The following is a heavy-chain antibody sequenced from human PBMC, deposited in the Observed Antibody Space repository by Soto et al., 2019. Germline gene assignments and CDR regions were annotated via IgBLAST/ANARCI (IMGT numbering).Heavy chain of an antibody. CDR1: GYTFTSYG. J-gene: IGHJ6*02. V-gene: IGHV1-18*01. CDR2: ISAYNGNT. D-gene: IGHD5-18*01. CDR3: AKTAMPSYYYYGMDV. Sequence: QVQLVQSGAEVKKPGASVKVSCKASGYTFTSYGISWVRQAPGQGLEWMGWISAYNGNTNYAQKLQGRVTMTTDTSTNTAYMELRSLRSDDTAVYYCAKTAMPSYYYYGMDVWGQGTTVTVSS.